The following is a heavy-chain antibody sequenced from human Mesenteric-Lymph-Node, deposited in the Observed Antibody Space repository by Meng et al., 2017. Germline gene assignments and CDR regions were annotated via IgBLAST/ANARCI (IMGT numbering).Heavy chain of an antibody. J-gene: IGHJ4*02. V-gene: IGHV4-34*01. CDR3: ARGQPSFVY. D-gene: IGHD2-2*01. Sequence: VQLQQWGAGLLKTSETLSLTCAVYGGSFSGYEWSWIRQPPGKGLEWIGEIXHSGSTTYNPSLKSRVTISVDTSKNQYSLKLSAVAAADTAVYYCARGQPSFVYWGQGTLVTVSS. CDR2: IXHSGST. CDR1: GGSFSGYE.